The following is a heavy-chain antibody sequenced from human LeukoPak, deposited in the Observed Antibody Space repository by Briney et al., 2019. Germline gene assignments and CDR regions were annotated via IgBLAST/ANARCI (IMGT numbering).Heavy chain of an antibody. CDR1: GGSFSGYY. V-gene: IGHV4-59*08. D-gene: IGHD6-19*01. Sequence: SETLSLTCAVYGGSFSGYYWSWIRQHPGKGLEWIGYIYYSGSTYYNPSLKSRVTISVDTSKNQFSLKLSSVTAADTAVYYCASLHSSGWYFDYWGQGTLVTVSS. CDR2: IYYSGST. CDR3: ASLHSSGWYFDY. J-gene: IGHJ4*02.